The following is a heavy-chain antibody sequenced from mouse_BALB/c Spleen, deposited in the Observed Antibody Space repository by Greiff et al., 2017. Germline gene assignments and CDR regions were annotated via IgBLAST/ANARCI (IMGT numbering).Heavy chain of an antibody. J-gene: IGHJ4*01. CDR2: INPSNGRT. V-gene: IGHV1S81*02. Sequence: QVQLKQPGAELVKPGASVKLSCKASGYTFTSYWMHWVKQRPGQGLEWIGEINPSNGRTNYNEKFKSKATLTVDKSSSTAYMQLSSLTSEDSAVYYCARKNVYRYDGYYYAMDYWGQGTSVTVSS. CDR1: GYTFTSYW. CDR3: ARKNVYRYDGYYYAMDY. D-gene: IGHD2-14*01.